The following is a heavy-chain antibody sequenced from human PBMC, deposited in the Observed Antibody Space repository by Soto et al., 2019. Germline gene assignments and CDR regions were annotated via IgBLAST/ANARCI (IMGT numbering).Heavy chain of an antibody. D-gene: IGHD3-22*01. CDR1: GYTFTSYG. Sequence: QVQLVQSGAEVKKPGASVKVSCKASGYTFTSYGISWVRQAPGQGLEWMGWISAYNGNTNYAQKLQGRVTMTTDTTPSTAYMRLRSLKSDDTAVYYCARAKTAVVITPDAFDIWGQGTMVTVSS. V-gene: IGHV1-18*01. CDR3: ARAKTAVVITPDAFDI. J-gene: IGHJ3*02. CDR2: ISAYNGNT.